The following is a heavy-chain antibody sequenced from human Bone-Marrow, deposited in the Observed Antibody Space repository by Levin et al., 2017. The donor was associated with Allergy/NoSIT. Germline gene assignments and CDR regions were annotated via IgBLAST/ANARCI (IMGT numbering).Heavy chain of an antibody. CDR2: INPDGRNT. V-gene: IGHV3-74*01. J-gene: IGHJ4*02. CDR1: GFALSSYW. CDR3: VRDGNSGWSDLDY. D-gene: IGHD6-19*01. Sequence: GESLKISCAASGFALSSYWMHWVRQVPGKGLVWVSRINPDGRNTSYVDSVKGRFTISRDNAGNTLFLQMSSLRADDTAVYYCVRDGNSGWSDLDYWGQGTLVTVSS.